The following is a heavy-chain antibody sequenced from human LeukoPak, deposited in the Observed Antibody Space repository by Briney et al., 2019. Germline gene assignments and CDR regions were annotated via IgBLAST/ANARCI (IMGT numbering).Heavy chain of an antibody. V-gene: IGHV3-74*01. CDR3: ARPPDY. J-gene: IGHJ4*02. CDR2: INSDGSST. Sequence: PGGSLRLSCAASGFTLSTYWMHWVRQAPGKGLVWVSLINSDGSSTSYADSVKGRFTISRDNAKNTLYLQMNSLRAEDTAVYYCARPPDYWGQGTLVTVSS. CDR1: GFTLSTYW.